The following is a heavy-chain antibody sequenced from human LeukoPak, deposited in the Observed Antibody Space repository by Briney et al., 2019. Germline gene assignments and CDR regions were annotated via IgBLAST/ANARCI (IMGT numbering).Heavy chain of an antibody. CDR3: ARDRVVRGVNYFDY. D-gene: IGHD3-10*01. J-gene: IGHJ4*02. CDR2: IYYSGST. CDR1: SGXXX. V-gene: IGHV4-31*02. Sequence: SGXXXWGWIRQHXXKGLXWIGYIYYSGSTYYNPSLKSRVTISVDTSKNQFSLKLSSVTAADTAVYYCARDRVVRGVNYFDYWGQGTLVTVSS.